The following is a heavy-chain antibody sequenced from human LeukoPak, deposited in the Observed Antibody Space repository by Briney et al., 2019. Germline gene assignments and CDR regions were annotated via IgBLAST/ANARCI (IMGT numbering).Heavy chain of an antibody. V-gene: IGHV1-2*02. Sequence: ASVKASCKASGYTFTGYYMHWVRQAPGQGLEWMGWINPNSGGTNYAQKFQGRVTMTRDTSISTAYMELSRLRSDDTAVYYCARVGGSYYLYWFDPWGQGTLVTVSS. CDR3: ARVGGSYYLYWFDP. D-gene: IGHD1-26*01. J-gene: IGHJ5*02. CDR1: GYTFTGYY. CDR2: INPNSGGT.